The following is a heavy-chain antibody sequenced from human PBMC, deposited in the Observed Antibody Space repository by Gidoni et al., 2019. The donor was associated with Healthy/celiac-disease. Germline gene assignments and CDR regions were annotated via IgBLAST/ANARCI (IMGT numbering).Heavy chain of an antibody. CDR2: ISSSSSYI. J-gene: IGHJ4*02. CDR1: GFTFSRYS. D-gene: IGHD3-3*01. Sequence: EVQLVESGGGLVKPGGSLSLACAASGFTFSRYSMNWVRQAPGKGLEWVSSISSSSSYIDYADSVKGRFTISRDNAKNSLYLQMNSLRAEDTAVYYCARDPLGGDDFWSGYSVDYWGQGTLVTVSS. V-gene: IGHV3-21*01. CDR3: ARDPLGGDDFWSGYSVDY.